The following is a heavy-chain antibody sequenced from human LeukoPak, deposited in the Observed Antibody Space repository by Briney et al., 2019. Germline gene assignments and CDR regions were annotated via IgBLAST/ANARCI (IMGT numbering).Heavy chain of an antibody. V-gene: IGHV1-69*04. D-gene: IGHD3-22*01. CDR1: GGTFSSYA. J-gene: IGHJ4*02. CDR2: IIPIFGIA. Sequence: ASVKVSCKASGGTFSSYAISWVRQAPGQGLEWMGRIIPIFGIANYAQKFQGRVTITADKSTSTAYMELSSLRSEDTAVYYCAREGGYYYDSSGLFDYWDQGTLVTVSS. CDR3: AREGGYYYDSSGLFDY.